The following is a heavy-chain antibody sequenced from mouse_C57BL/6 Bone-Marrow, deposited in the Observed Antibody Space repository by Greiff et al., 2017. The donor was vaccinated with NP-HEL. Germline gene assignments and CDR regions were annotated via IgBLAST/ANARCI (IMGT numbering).Heavy chain of an antibody. CDR2: INPSTGGT. Sequence: VQLQQSGPELVKPGASVKISCKASGYSFTGYYMNWVKQSPEKSLEWIGEINPSTGGTTYNQKFKAKATLTVDKSSSTAYMQLKSLTSEDSAVYYCARSPSDWGQGTTLTVSS. J-gene: IGHJ2*01. V-gene: IGHV1-42*01. CDR3: ARSPSD. CDR1: GYSFTGYY.